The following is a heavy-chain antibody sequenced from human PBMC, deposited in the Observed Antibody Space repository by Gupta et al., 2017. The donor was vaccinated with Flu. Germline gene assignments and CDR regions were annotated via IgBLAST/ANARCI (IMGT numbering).Heavy chain of an antibody. J-gene: IGHJ4*02. CDR2: INPDSGGT. Sequence: IHWVRQVPGQGLEWMGRINPDSGGTKFAQRFQGRVTMTGDTSITTAYMELSRLRSDDTAVYYCARVPYCSTTRCFHPFAYWGQGSLVTVSS. D-gene: IGHD2-2*01. V-gene: IGHV1-2*06. CDR3: ARVPYCSTTRCFHPFAY.